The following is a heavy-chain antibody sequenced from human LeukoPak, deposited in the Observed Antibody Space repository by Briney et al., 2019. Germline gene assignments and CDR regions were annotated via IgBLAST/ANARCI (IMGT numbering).Heavy chain of an antibody. Sequence: GGSLRLSCAASGFTFSNAWMSWVRQAPGKGLEWVGRIKSKTDGGTTDYAAPVKGRFTISRDDSKNTLYLQMNSLKTEDTAVYYCTTDFYYYGSGTYYNVDYWGQGTLVTVSS. V-gene: IGHV3-15*01. CDR2: IKSKTDGGTT. CDR1: GFTFSNAW. CDR3: TTDFYYYGSGTYYNVDY. J-gene: IGHJ4*02. D-gene: IGHD3-10*01.